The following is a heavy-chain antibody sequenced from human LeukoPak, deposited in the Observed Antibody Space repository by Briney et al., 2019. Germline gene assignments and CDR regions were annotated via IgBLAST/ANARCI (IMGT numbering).Heavy chain of an antibody. CDR3: AKDSIRYSSSWYRWGGRDYYYMDV. J-gene: IGHJ6*03. D-gene: IGHD6-13*01. V-gene: IGHV3-23*01. CDR2: ISHSGGTT. Sequence: GGSLRLSCAASGFTFSSYAMSWVRQAPGKGPEWVSAISHSGGTTYYADSVKGRFTITRDNSKNTLYLQMNSLRAEDTAVYYCAKDSIRYSSSWYRWGGRDYYYMDVWGKGTTVTVSS. CDR1: GFTFSSYA.